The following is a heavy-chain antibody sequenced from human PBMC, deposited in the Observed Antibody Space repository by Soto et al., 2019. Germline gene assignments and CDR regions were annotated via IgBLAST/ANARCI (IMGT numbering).Heavy chain of an antibody. Sequence: PGESLKISCKGSGYSFTSYWIGWVRQMPGKGLEWMGIIYPGDSDTRYSPSFQGQVTISADKSISTAYLQWSSLKASDTAMYYCARQKYYYDSSGYRPFDYWGQGTLVTVSS. V-gene: IGHV5-51*01. CDR2: IYPGDSDT. CDR1: GYSFTSYW. D-gene: IGHD3-22*01. CDR3: ARQKYYYDSSGYRPFDY. J-gene: IGHJ4*02.